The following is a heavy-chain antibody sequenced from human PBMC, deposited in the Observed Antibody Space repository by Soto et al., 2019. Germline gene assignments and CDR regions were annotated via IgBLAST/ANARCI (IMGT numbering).Heavy chain of an antibody. CDR3: ARAPGWVRGVRYNWFDP. CDR2: INHSGST. Sequence: SETLSLTCTVSGGSISSGGYSWSWIRKPPGKGLEWIGYINHSGSTNYNPSLKSRVTISVDTSKNQFSLKLSSVTAADTAVYYCARAPGWVRGVRYNWFDPWGQGTLVTVSS. CDR1: GGSISSGGYS. J-gene: IGHJ5*02. V-gene: IGHV4-30-2*01. D-gene: IGHD3-10*01.